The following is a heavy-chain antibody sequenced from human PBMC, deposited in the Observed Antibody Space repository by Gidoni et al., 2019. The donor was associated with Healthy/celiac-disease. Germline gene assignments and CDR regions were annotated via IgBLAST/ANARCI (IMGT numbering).Heavy chain of an antibody. CDR3: ARGRDIVVVPAAPHLDYMDV. D-gene: IGHD2-2*01. J-gene: IGHJ6*03. V-gene: IGHV3-30-3*01. CDR1: GFTFSSYA. CDR2: ISYDGSNK. Sequence: QVQLVESGGGVFQPGRSLRLSCAASGFTFSSYAMHWVRQAPGKGLEWVAVISYDGSNKYYADSVKGRFTISRDNSKNTLYLQMNSLRAEDTAVYYCARGRDIVVVPAAPHLDYMDVWGKGTTVTVSS.